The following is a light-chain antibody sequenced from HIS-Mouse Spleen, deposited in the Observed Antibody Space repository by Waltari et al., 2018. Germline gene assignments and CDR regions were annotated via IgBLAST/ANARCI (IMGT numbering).Light chain of an antibody. CDR1: SSYVGGYNH. V-gene: IGLV2-14*01. J-gene: IGLJ1*01. Sequence: QSALTQPASVSGSPGQSITISCTGTSSYVGGYNHVSWYQQHPGKSPKLMIYEVSYRPSGVSNRFSGSKSGNTASLTISGLQAEDEADYYCSSYTSSSIPYVFGTGTKVTVL. CDR3: SSYTSSSIPYV. CDR2: EVS.